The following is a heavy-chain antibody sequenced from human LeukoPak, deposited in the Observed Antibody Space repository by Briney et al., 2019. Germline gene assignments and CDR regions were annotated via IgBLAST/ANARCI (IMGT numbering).Heavy chain of an antibody. CDR1: GYTFTGYY. J-gene: IGHJ4*02. CDR2: INPNSGGT. D-gene: IGHD2-21*02. V-gene: IGHV1-2*02. Sequence: ASVKVSCKASGYTFTGYYMHWVRQAPGQGLEWMGWINPNSGGTNYAQKFQGRVTMTRDTSISTAYMELSRLRSDDTAVYYCARGIAQAYCGGDCYQTFDYWGQGTLVTVSS. CDR3: ARGIAQAYCGGDCYQTFDY.